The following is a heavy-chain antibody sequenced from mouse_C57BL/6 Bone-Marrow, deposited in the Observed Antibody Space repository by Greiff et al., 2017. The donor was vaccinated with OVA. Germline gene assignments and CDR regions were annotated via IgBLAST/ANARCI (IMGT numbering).Heavy chain of an antibody. D-gene: IGHD2-3*01. CDR1: GYTFTSYW. J-gene: IGHJ3*01. CDR3: ASEWLLLAWFAY. CDR2: IDPSDSYT. V-gene: IGHV1-59*01. Sequence: QVQLQQPGAELVRPGTSVKLSCKASGYTFTSYWMHWVKQRPGQGLEWIGVIDPSDSYTNYNQKFKGKATLTVDTSSSTAYMQLSSLTSEDSAVYYCASEWLLLAWFAYWGQGTLVTVSA.